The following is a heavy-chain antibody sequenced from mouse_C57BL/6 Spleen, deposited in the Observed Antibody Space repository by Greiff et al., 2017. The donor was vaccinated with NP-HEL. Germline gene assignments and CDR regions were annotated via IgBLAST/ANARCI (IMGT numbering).Heavy chain of an antibody. J-gene: IGHJ4*01. CDR3: AKCITTVVANSMDY. Sequence: EVQLQQSGPELVKPGASVKISCKASGYSFTGYYMHWVKQSHGNILDWIGYIYPYNGVSSYNQKFTGKATLTVDKYSSTAYMVLRSLTSEDSAVYYCAKCITTVVANSMDYWGQGTSVTVSS. CDR1: GYSFTGYY. D-gene: IGHD1-1*01. CDR2: IYPYNGVS. V-gene: IGHV1-31*01.